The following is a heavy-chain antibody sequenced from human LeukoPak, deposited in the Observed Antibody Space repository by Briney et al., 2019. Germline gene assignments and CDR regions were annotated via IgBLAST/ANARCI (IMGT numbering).Heavy chain of an antibody. V-gene: IGHV1-69*01. J-gene: IGHJ4*02. Sequence: SVKVSCKASGGTFSSYAISWVRQAPGQGLEWMGGIIPIFGTTNYAQKFQGRVTITADESTSTAYMELSSLRSEDTAVYYCAREEYYGGIRDVDYWGQGTLVTVSS. CDR3: AREEYYGGIRDVDY. CDR2: IIPIFGTT. D-gene: IGHD4-23*01. CDR1: GGTFSSYA.